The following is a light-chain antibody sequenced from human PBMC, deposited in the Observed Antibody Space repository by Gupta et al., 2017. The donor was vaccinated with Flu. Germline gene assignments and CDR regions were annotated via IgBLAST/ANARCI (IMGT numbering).Light chain of an antibody. CDR1: NLGRKS. Sequence: SYVLTQPPSVSVAPGQTASITCGGDNLGRKSVHWYQQKPGQAPVLVVYDDDDRPSGIPERVSGSNSGHTATLTISNVEAGDEAEYYCQVWQIGSDHLRVFGGGTKLTVL. CDR2: DDD. CDR3: QVWQIGSDHLRV. J-gene: IGLJ3*02. V-gene: IGLV3-21*02.